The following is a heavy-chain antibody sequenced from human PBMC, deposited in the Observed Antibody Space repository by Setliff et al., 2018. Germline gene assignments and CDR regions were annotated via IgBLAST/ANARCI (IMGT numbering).Heavy chain of an antibody. CDR3: ARAISGWYSAFYYYMDV. D-gene: IGHD6-19*01. J-gene: IGHJ6*03. CDR1: GLTFSHAW. V-gene: IGHV3-15*05. CDR2: IRSRNDGGTT. Sequence: GGSLRLSCAASGLTFSHAWMTWVRQSPGKGLEWVGRIRSRNDGGTTDYAAPVKGRFTFSRDDSKNTLYLQSVTAADTAVYFCARAISGWYSAFYYYMDVWGKGTTVTV.